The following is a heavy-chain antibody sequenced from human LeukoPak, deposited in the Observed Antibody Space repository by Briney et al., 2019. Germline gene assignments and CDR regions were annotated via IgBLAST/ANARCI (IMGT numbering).Heavy chain of an antibody. CDR1: GGSISSYY. D-gene: IGHD6-13*01. J-gene: IGHJ4*02. CDR2: IYTNGNT. CDR3: ATEGLGSSRWFDY. V-gene: IGHV4-4*07. Sequence: SETLSLTCTVSGGSISSYYWNWIRQPAGKGLEWIGRIYTNGNTDYNPSLKSRVTMSVDTSNHQFSLKLKSVTAADTAVYYCATEGLGSSRWFDYWGQGTLVTVSS.